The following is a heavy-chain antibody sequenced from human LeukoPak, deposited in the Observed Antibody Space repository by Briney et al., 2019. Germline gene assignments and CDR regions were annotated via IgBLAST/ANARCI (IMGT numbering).Heavy chain of an antibody. Sequence: SETPSLTCTVSGGSISSRSYYWGWIRQPPGKGLEWIGSMYYSGSTNYSPSLKSRVTISVDTSKSQFSLKLSSVTAADTAVYYCARGDSYVQIDYWGQGTLVTVSS. V-gene: IGHV4-39*01. J-gene: IGHJ4*02. D-gene: IGHD2-21*02. CDR2: MYYSGST. CDR1: GGSISSRSYY. CDR3: ARGDSYVQIDY.